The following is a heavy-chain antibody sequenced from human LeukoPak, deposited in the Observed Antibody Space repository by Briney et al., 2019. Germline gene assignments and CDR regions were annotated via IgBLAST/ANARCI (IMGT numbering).Heavy chain of an antibody. CDR2: IRYDGSNK. CDR1: GFTFSSYG. V-gene: IGHV3-30*02. Sequence: GGSLRLSCAASGFTFSSYGMHWVRQAPGKGLEWVASIRYDGSNKYYADSVKGRFTISRDNSKNTLYLQMNSLRAEDTAVYYCAKGSAGSSHHWFDPWGQGTLVTVSS. CDR3: AKGSAGSSHHWFDP. D-gene: IGHD6-19*01. J-gene: IGHJ5*02.